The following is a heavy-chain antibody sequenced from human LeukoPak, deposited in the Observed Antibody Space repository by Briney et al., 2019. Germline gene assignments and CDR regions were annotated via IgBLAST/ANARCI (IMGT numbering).Heavy chain of an antibody. D-gene: IGHD2-15*01. J-gene: IGHJ4*02. CDR2: IRFDGTHK. V-gene: IGHV3-33*01. Sequence: GGSLRLSCAASGFTFSNYGMHWVRQAPGKGLEWVAVIRFDGTHKHYPDSVKGRFTISRDNSKDTLYLQMNSLRPEDTAVYYCAREGRPTQYYFDYWGQGTLVTVSS. CDR3: AREGRPTQYYFDY. CDR1: GFTFSNYG.